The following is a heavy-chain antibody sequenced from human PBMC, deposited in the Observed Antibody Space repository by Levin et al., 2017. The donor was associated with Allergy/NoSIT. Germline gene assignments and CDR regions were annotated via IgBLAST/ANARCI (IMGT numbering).Heavy chain of an antibody. CDR1: GFTVSSNY. V-gene: IGHV3-53*01. CDR3: ARALGLGEEY. Sequence: GASVKVSCAASGFTVSSNYMTWVRQAPGKGLEWVSVIYRGGSTYYADSVKGRFTISRDNSKNTVYLQMNSLRAEDTAVYYCARALGLGEEYWGQGTLVTVSS. J-gene: IGHJ4*02. D-gene: IGHD3-16*01. CDR2: IYRGGST.